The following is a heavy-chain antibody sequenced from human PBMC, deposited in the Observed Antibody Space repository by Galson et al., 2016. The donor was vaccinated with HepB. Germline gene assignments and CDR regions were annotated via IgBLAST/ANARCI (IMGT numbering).Heavy chain of an antibody. J-gene: IGHJ3*02. CDR1: GDTFTRQW. CDR3: ARDLICGAKCRGFDI. V-gene: IGHV5-51*01. CDR2: IYPADSDT. Sequence: QSGAEVKKPGESLNISCQDSGDTFTRQWIGWVRQEAGKGLECVGVIYPADSDTKYSPSFQGQVTISVDKSITTAYLQWTNLRASDTAMYYCARDLICGAKCRGFDIWGQGTMVTVSS. D-gene: IGHD4/OR15-4a*01.